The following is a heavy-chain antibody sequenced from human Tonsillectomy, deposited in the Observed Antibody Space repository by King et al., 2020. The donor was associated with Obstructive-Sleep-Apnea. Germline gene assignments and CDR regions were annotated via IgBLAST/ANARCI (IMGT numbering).Heavy chain of an antibody. J-gene: IGHJ3*02. CDR1: GGSISSGGYY. V-gene: IGHV4-31*03. D-gene: IGHD2-2*01. CDR3: ARENQVVPAAADAFDI. CDR2: IYYSGST. Sequence: QLQESGPGLVKPSQTLSLTCTVSGGSISSGGYYCSWIRQHPGKGREGIGYIYYSGSTYYNPSPKSRVTIYVDTSKNQFSLKLSSVTAADTAVYYCARENQVVPAAADAFDIWGQGTMVTVSS.